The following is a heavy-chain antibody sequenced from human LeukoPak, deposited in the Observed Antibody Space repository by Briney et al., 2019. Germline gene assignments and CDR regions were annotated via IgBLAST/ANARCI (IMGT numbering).Heavy chain of an antibody. V-gene: IGHV4-59*01. J-gene: IGHJ3*02. CDR1: GGSISSYY. CDR3: ARVMSRGWAFDI. CDR2: IYYSGST. Sequence: SETLSLTCTVSGGSISSYYWSWIRQPPGKGLEWIGYIYYSGSTNYNPSLKSRVTISVDTSKNQISLKLSSVTAADTAVYYCARVMSRGWAFDIWGQGTMVTVSS. D-gene: IGHD2-15*01.